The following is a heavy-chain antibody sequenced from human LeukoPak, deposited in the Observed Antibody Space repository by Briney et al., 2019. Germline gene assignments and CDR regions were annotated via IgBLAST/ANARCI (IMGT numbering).Heavy chain of an antibody. CDR1: GGSISTYY. CDR3: ARGAYDYVWGSYRPVDY. D-gene: IGHD3-16*02. J-gene: IGHJ4*02. Sequence: SETLSLTCTVSGGSISTYYWSWIRQPAGKGLEWIGRIYTSGSPNYNPSLKSRVTISVDTSKNQFSLKLSSVTAADTAVYYCARGAYDYVWGSYRPVDYWGQGTLVTVSS. V-gene: IGHV4-4*07. CDR2: IYTSGSP.